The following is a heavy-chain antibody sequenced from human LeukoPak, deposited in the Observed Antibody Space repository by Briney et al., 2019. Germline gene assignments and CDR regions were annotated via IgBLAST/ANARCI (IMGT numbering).Heavy chain of an antibody. J-gene: IGHJ6*02. CDR2: INHSGST. Sequence: PSETLSLTCTVSGGSISNYFWTWIRQPPGKGLEWIGEINHSGSTNYNPSLKSRVTISVDTSKNQFSLKLSSVTAADTAVYYCARGWRDGYNWRGYYYGMDVWGQGTTVTVSS. V-gene: IGHV4-34*01. CDR3: ARGWRDGYNWRGYYYGMDV. CDR1: GGSISNYF. D-gene: IGHD5-12*01.